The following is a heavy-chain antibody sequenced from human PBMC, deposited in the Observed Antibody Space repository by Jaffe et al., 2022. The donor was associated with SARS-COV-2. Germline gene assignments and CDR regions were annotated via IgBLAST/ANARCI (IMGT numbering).Heavy chain of an antibody. J-gene: IGHJ4*02. Sequence: EVQLVESGGGLVKPGGSLRLSCAASGFTFSSYSMNWVRQAPGKGLEWVSSISSSSSYIYYADSVKGRFTISRDNAKNSLYLQMNSLRAEDTAVYYCTYYYDSSGYYYYWGQGTLVTVSS. CDR2: ISSSSSYI. CDR3: TYYYDSSGYYYY. CDR1: GFTFSSYS. D-gene: IGHD3-22*01. V-gene: IGHV3-21*01.